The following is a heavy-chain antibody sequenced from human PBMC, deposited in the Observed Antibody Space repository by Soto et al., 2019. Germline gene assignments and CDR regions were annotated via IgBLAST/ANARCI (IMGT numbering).Heavy chain of an antibody. D-gene: IGHD4-17*01. CDR2: FFHTGTA. J-gene: IGHJ2*01. Sequence: QVQLQESGPGLVKPSETLSLTCSVSGDAISRHYWSWIRQSPGKGLEWLGYFFHTGTARYNPSLRSRVSMSVDTSKNQFSLKLTSVIPADTAVYFCARNYGGNSQFFDLWGRGTLVTVSS. CDR1: GDAISRHY. CDR3: ARNYGGNSQFFDL. V-gene: IGHV4-59*11.